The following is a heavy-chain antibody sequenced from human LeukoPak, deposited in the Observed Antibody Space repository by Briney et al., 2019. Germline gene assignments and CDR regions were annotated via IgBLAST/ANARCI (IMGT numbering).Heavy chain of an antibody. CDR3: AREADRWFDP. CDR1: GGSISSSYYY. V-gene: IGHV4-39*07. J-gene: IGHJ5*02. Sequence: SETLSLTCTVSGGSISSSYYYWGWIRQPPGKGLEWIGTMYNSGSTDYNPSLESRVTISVDTSKNQFSLKLSSVTAADTAVYYCAREADRWFDPWGQGTLVTVSS. CDR2: MYNSGST.